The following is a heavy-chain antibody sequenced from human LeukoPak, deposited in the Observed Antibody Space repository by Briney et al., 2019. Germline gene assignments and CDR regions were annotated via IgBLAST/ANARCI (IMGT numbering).Heavy chain of an antibody. CDR1: GVAVSGYW. D-gene: IGHD4-17*01. V-gene: IGHV3-74*01. CDR2: INSDGSST. J-gene: IGHJ4*02. CDR3: ARDPKYGDLDY. Sequence: PGGSLRLSCAAFGVAVSGYWMNWVRQAQGKGLVWVARINSDGSSTSHTDSVKGRFTISRDNAKNTLYLQMNSLRVDDTAVYYCARDPKYGDLDYWGLGTLVTVSS.